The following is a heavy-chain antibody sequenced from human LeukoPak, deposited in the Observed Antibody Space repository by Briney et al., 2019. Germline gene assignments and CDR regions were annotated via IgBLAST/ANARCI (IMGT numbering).Heavy chain of an antibody. Sequence: SETLSLTCAVYGGSFSGYYWSWIRQPPGKGLEWIGEINHSGSTNYNPSLKSRVTISVDTSKSQFSLKLSSVTAADTAVYYCARDSFHYDILTGYYNGPFDYWGQGTLVTVSS. CDR2: INHSGST. D-gene: IGHD3-9*01. CDR3: ARDSFHYDILTGYYNGPFDY. J-gene: IGHJ4*02. V-gene: IGHV4-34*01. CDR1: GGSFSGYY.